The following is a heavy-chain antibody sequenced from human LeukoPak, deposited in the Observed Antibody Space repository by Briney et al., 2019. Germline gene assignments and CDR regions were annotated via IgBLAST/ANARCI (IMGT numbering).Heavy chain of an antibody. CDR1: GYTFTSYD. V-gene: IGHV1-8*01. J-gene: IGHJ4*02. CDR2: MNPNSGNT. CDR3: ARGGRGYSGYDSGYYFDY. Sequence: ASVKVSCKASGYTFTSYDINWVRQATGQGLEWMGWMNPNSGNTGYAQKFQGRVTMTRDTSTSTVYMKLSSLRSEDTAVYYCARGGRGYSGYDSGYYFDYWGQGTLVTASS. D-gene: IGHD5-12*01.